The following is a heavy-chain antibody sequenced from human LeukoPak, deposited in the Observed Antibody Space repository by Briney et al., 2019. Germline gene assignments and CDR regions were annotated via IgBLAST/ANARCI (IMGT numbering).Heavy chain of an antibody. CDR1: GFTFSDYN. Sequence: GSLRLSCAASGFTFSDYNMSWIRQAPGKGLEWVSYISSSGSTIYYADSVKGRFTISRDNAKNSLFLQMNSLRAEDTAVYYCARDRGAYSSYWVNFDYWGQGTLVTVSS. CDR2: ISSSGSTI. V-gene: IGHV3-11*04. J-gene: IGHJ4*02. CDR3: ARDRGAYSSYWVNFDY. D-gene: IGHD6-6*01.